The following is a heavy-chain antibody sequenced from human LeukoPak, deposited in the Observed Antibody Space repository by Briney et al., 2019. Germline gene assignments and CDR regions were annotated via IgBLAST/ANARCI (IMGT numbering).Heavy chain of an antibody. CDR1: GGSISSGGYY. CDR2: IYYSGST. V-gene: IGHV4-31*03. J-gene: IGHJ4*02. CDR3: AKLDIVVVVAAKDYFDY. Sequence: SETLSLTCTVSGGSISSGGYYWSWIRQHPGKGLEWIGYIYYSGSTYYNPSLKSRVTISVDTSKNQFSLKLSSVTAADTAVYYCAKLDIVVVVAAKDYFDYWGQGTLVTVSS. D-gene: IGHD2-15*01.